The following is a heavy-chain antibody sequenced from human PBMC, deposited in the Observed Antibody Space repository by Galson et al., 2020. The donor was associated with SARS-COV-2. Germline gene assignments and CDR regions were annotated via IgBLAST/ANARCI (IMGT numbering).Heavy chain of an antibody. CDR1: GFTVSNNY. CDR2: IYSDGGT. D-gene: IGHD2-21*02. J-gene: IGHJ1*01. CDR3: ARGILFGGNLDTEYFRH. V-gene: IGHV3-66*01. Sequence: GGSLRLSCAASGFTVSNNYMTWVRQAPGKGLECVSLIYSDGGTSYAASVKGRFTISRDTSENTLYLQMDSLRTEDTAVYFCARGILFGGNLDTEYFRHWGQGALVTVSS.